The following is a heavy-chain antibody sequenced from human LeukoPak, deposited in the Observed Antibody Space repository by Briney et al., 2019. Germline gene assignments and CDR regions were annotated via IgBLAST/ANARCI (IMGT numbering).Heavy chain of an antibody. CDR3: ARDYGGDFDY. D-gene: IGHD2-21*01. V-gene: IGHV3-48*01. Sequence: GGSLRLSCAASGFSFSSFSMNWVRQAPGKGLEGVSYISSSSSTIYYADSVKGRFTISRDNGKNSLFLHMNSLTAEVTAVYYCARDYGGDFDYWGQGTLVAVSS. CDR1: GFSFSSFS. CDR2: ISSSSSTI. J-gene: IGHJ4*02.